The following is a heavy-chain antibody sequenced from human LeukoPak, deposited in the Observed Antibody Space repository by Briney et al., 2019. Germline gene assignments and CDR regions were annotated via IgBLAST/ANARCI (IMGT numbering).Heavy chain of an antibody. V-gene: IGHV1-69*04. CDR2: IIPIFGIA. Sequence: GASVKVSCKASGGTFSSYAISWVRQAPGQGLEWMGRIIPIFGIANYAQKFQGRVTITADKSTSTAYMELSSLRSEDTAVYYCARAGLYDSSGYYYVYWGQGTLVTVSS. CDR1: GGTFSSYA. D-gene: IGHD3-22*01. J-gene: IGHJ4*02. CDR3: ARAGLYDSSGYYYVY.